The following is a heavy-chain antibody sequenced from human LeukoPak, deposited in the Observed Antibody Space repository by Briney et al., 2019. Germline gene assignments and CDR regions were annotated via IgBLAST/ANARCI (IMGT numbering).Heavy chain of an antibody. CDR2: INDSGST. J-gene: IGHJ4*02. Sequence: SETLSLTCAVYGGSFGGHYWTWIRQTPGKGLEWIGEINDSGSTSYNPSLKSRVTISADTPKNQLSLKMTSVTAADTAVYYCARLAYQISNYLDYWGPGTLVTVSS. V-gene: IGHV4-34*01. CDR3: ARLAYQISNYLDY. CDR1: GGSFGGHY.